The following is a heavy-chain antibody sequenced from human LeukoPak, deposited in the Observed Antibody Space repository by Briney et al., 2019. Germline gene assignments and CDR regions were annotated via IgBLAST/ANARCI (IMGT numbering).Heavy chain of an antibody. CDR1: GDTFNSYT. CDR3: ASRMYYYDGSGYYSAY. V-gene: IGHV1-69*05. CDR2: IIAIFGTA. Sequence: ASVKVSCKTSGDTFNSYTISWVRQAPGQGLEWMGVIIAIFGTANYAQKLQGRVTITTDESTSTAYMELSSLRSEDTAVYYCASRMYYYDGSGYYSAYWGQGTLVTVSS. J-gene: IGHJ4*02. D-gene: IGHD3-22*01.